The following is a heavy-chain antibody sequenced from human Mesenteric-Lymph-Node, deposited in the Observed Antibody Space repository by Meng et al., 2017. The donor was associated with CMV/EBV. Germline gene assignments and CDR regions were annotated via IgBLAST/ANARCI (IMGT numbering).Heavy chain of an antibody. D-gene: IGHD6-19*01. J-gene: IGHJ4*02. CDR3: ARGIDSSGWYRVAY. CDR2: IYYSGRT. V-gene: IGHV4-59*01. Sequence: GSLRLSCTVSGGSISSYYWSWIRQPPGKGLEWIGYIYYSGRTNYHPSLKSRVTISVDTSKNQFSLKLSSVTAADTAVYYCARGIDSSGWYRVAYWGQGTLVTVSS. CDR1: GGSISSYY.